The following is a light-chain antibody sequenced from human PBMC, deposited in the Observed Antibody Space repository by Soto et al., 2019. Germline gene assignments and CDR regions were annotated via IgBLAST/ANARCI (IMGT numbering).Light chain of an antibody. Sequence: QSALTQPASVSGSPGQSITISCTGTSSDVENYNLVSWYQHHPGKAPRLLIYEGSKWPSGVSNRFSASKSGNTASLTISGLQAEDEADYYCCSYTSSNTVLFGGGTKLPVL. CDR3: CSYTSSNTVL. J-gene: IGLJ2*01. CDR2: EGS. CDR1: SSDVENYNL. V-gene: IGLV2-23*01.